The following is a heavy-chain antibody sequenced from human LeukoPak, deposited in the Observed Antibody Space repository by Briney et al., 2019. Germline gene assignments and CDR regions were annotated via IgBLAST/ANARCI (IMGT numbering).Heavy chain of an antibody. D-gene: IGHD3-10*01. CDR3: ARGAVLLWFGDRNWFDP. CDR2: INTNTGNP. Sequence: GASVKVSCKASGYTFTSYAMNWVRQAPGQGLEWMGWINTNTGNPTYAQGFTGRFVFSLDTSVSTAYLQISSLKAEDTAVYYCARGAVLLWFGDRNWFDPWGQGTLVTVSS. J-gene: IGHJ5*02. V-gene: IGHV7-4-1*02. CDR1: GYTFTSYA.